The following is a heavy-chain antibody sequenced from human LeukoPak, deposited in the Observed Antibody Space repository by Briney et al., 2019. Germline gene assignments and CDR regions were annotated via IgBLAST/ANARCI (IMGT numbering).Heavy chain of an antibody. CDR1: GLTFSDYF. J-gene: IGHJ5*02. CDR2: INQHNGGT. D-gene: IGHD6-6*01. V-gene: IGHV1-2*02. CDR3: AGHSSSSDGWFDP. Sequence: ASVKVSCKASGLTFSDYFIHWVRQAPGQGLEWMGWINQHNGGTNYTQKFQGRVTMTRDTSIYTDYMDVTRLTSDDTAIYYCAGHSSSSDGWFDPWGQGILVTVSS.